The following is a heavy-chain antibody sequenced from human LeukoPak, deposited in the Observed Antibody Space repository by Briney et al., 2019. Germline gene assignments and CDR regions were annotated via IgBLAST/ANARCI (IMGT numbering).Heavy chain of an antibody. J-gene: IGHJ2*01. CDR1: GFTLSSYG. Sequence: GGSLRLSCAASGFTLSSYGMQWVRQAPGKGLEWVAVIWYDETNKYYADSVKGRFTISRDNSKNTLYLQMNSLRAEDTAVYYCAKDLYGGNRYFALWGRGTLVTVSS. CDR2: IWYDETNK. D-gene: IGHD4-23*01. CDR3: AKDLYGGNRYFAL. V-gene: IGHV3-33*06.